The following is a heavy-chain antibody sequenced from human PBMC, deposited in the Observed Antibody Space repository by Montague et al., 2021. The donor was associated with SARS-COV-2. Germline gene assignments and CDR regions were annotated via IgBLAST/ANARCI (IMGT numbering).Heavy chain of an antibody. Sequence: SETLSLTCAVYGGSFSGYYWSWIRQPPGKGLEWIGEINHSGSTNYNPSPKSRVTISVDTSKNQFSLKLSSVTAADTAVYYCARDQGYNWNYYYYYGMDVWGQGTTVTVSS. D-gene: IGHD1-20*01. CDR3: ARDQGYNWNYYYYYGMDV. CDR1: GGSFSGYY. V-gene: IGHV4-34*01. CDR2: INHSGST. J-gene: IGHJ6*02.